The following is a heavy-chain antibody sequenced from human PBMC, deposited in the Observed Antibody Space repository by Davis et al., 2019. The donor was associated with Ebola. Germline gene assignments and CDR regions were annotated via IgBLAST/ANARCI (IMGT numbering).Heavy chain of an antibody. CDR1: GYTFTSYY. D-gene: IGHD1-1*01. CDR2: INPHNGNT. V-gene: IGHV1-18*04. J-gene: IGHJ4*02. CDR3: ARAQFPTTSDH. Sequence: ASVKVSCKASGYTFTSYYIHWVRQAPGQGLEWMGWINPHNGNTNYAQNVQGRVTMTTDTSTSTAYMEVGILRSDDTAVYYCARAQFPTTSDHWGQGTLVTASS.